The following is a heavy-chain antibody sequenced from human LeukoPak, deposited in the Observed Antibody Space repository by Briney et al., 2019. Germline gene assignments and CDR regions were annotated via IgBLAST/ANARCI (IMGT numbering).Heavy chain of an antibody. D-gene: IGHD6-13*01. CDR2: IYTSGST. Sequence: SETLSLTCTVSGGSISSYYWSCIRQPAGKGLGWIGHIYTSGSTNYNPSLKSRVTMSVDTSKNQFSLKLSSVTAADTAVYYCARDSGIAAAGSGFDYWGQGTLVSVSS. J-gene: IGHJ4*02. V-gene: IGHV4-4*07. CDR1: GGSISSYY. CDR3: ARDSGIAAAGSGFDY.